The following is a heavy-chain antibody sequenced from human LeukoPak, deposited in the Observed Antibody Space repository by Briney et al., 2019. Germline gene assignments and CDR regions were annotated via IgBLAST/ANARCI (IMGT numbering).Heavy chain of an antibody. D-gene: IGHD2-15*01. CDR2: ISSSSTI. CDR1: GFSFSTYS. CDR3: ARSLPAYCSGGSCYTN. J-gene: IGHJ4*02. Sequence: PGGSLRLSCAASGFSFSTYSMNWVRQAPGKGLEWVSYISSSSTIYYADSVKGRFTISRDNAKNSLYLQMNSLRVEDTAVYYCARSLPAYCSGGSCYTNWGQGTLVTVSS. V-gene: IGHV3-48*04.